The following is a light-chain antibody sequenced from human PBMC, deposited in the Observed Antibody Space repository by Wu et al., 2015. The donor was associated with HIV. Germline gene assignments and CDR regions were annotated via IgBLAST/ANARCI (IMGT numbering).Light chain of an antibody. CDR1: QSISSY. V-gene: IGKV1-5*03. CDR2: KAT. J-gene: IGKJ1*01. Sequence: DIQMTQSPSTLSASIGDRVTITCRASQSISSYLAWYQQTPGKAPKLLINKATALESGVPSRFSGSGSGTEFTLTISSLQPEDAATYFCQKYNSAPRTFGQGTKVDIK. CDR3: QKYNSAPRT.